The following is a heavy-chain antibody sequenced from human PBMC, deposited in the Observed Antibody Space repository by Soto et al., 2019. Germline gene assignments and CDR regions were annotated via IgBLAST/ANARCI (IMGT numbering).Heavy chain of an antibody. Sequence: QVQLVQSGAEVKKPGSSVKGSCKASGGTFTNYAVSWVRQAPGQGIEWMVDIIPLFGTTNYAQKFPGRLTIAADDSTSTGYMELTNLRSEDTALYYCARVAYTSRATHWFYCWGQLTLVTVSS. D-gene: IGHD3-16*01. J-gene: IGHJ5*01. CDR3: ARVAYTSRATHWFYC. V-gene: IGHV1-69*01. CDR2: IIPLFGTT. CDR1: GGTFTNYA.